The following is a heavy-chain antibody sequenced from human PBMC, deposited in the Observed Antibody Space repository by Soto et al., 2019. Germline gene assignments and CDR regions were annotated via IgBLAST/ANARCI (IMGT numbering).Heavy chain of an antibody. Sequence: QVQLQESGPGLVKPSQTLSLTCTVSGGTISSGGYFWTWIRQHPGEGLEWIGYIYYSGSTYYNPSLKRRVTISLDTSTNQFSLKLSSVTAADTAVYYCARLYCSGNSCSFGGAFDVWGQGTMVTVSS. CDR2: IYYSGST. CDR1: GGTISSGGYF. CDR3: ARLYCSGNSCSFGGAFDV. D-gene: IGHD2-2*01. J-gene: IGHJ3*01. V-gene: IGHV4-31*03.